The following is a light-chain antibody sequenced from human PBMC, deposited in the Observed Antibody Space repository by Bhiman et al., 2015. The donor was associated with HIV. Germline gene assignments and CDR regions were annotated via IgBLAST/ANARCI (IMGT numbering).Light chain of an antibody. CDR1: SSNVGTNY. CDR2: RNN. V-gene: IGLV1-47*01. J-gene: IGLJ2*01. Sequence: QLVLTQPPSASGTPGQRVTISCSGSSSNVGTNYVYWYQHLPGTTPKLLIYRNNXRPSGVPDRFSGSKSGTSASLAISGLQAEDEADYYCSSYGSSGTLVVFGGGTKLTVL. CDR3: SSYGSSGTLVV.